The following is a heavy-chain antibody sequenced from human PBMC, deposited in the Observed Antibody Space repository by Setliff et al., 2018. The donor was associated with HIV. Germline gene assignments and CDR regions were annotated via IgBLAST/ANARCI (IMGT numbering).Heavy chain of an antibody. D-gene: IGHD3-16*02. CDR3: ARLSEGYFDY. J-gene: IGHJ4*02. Sequence: ASVKVSCKASGYTFTDYFMHWVRQAPGQGLEWMGGIIPILGTANYAQKFQGRVTITTDESTSTAYMELSSLRSEDTAVYYCARLSEGYFDYWGQGTLVTVSS. CDR2: IIPILGTA. CDR1: GYTFTDYF. V-gene: IGHV1-69*16.